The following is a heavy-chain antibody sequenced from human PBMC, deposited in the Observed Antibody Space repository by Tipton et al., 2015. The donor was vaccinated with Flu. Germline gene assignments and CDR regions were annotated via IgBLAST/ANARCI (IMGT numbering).Heavy chain of an antibody. CDR1: GGSISSSSYY. J-gene: IGHJ4*02. CDR2: IYYSGST. CDR3: ARDTLFGVAH. D-gene: IGHD3-3*01. V-gene: IGHV4-39*07. Sequence: TLSLTCTVSGGSISSSSYYWGWIRQPPGKGLEWIGSIYYSGSTYYNPSLKSRVTISVDTSKNQFSLKLSSATAADTAVYYCARDTLFGVAHWGQGTLVTVSS.